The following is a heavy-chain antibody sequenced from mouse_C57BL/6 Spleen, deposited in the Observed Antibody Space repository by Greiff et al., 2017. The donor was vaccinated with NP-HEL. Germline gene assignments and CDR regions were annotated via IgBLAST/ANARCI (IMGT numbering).Heavy chain of an antibody. J-gene: IGHJ1*03. CDR1: GYTFTDYY. CDR2: INPYNGGT. V-gene: IGHV1-19*01. D-gene: IGHD1-1*01. CDR3: ARIHYGSSYWYFDV. Sequence: VQLQQSGPVLVKPGASVKMSCKASGYTFTDYYMNWVKQSHGKSLEWIGVINPYNGGTSYNQKFKGKATLTVDKSSSTAYMELNSLTSEDSAVYYCARIHYGSSYWYFDVWGTGTTVTVSS.